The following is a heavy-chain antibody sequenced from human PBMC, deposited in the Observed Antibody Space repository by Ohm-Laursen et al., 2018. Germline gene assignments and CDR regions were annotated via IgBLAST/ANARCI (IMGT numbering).Heavy chain of an antibody. CDR1: GFTFNSYA. V-gene: IGHV3-23*01. CDR2: ISDSGGSA. D-gene: IGHD6-19*01. CDR3: AKGRVGSVAGRTFDY. J-gene: IGHJ4*02. Sequence: SLRLSCAASGFTFNSYAMNWVRQAPGKGLEWVSAISDSGGSAYYADSVKGRFTISRDNSKNTLYLQLNSLRAEDTAVYYCAKGRVGSVAGRTFDYWGQGTLVTVSS.